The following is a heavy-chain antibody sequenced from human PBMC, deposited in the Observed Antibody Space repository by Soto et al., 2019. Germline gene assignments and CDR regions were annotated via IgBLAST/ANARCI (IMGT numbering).Heavy chain of an antibody. V-gene: IGHV3-21*01. J-gene: IGHJ4*02. CDR3: ARVTYYADYHIDY. CDR2: ISSSSSYI. CDR1: GCTFSSYS. D-gene: IGHD4-17*01. Sequence: GPLRRPCPASGCTFSSYSMNWVRQAPGKGLEWVSSISSSSSYIYYAESVKGRFTISRDNAKNSLYLQMNSLRAEDTAVYYCARVTYYADYHIDYWGQGTMVTVS.